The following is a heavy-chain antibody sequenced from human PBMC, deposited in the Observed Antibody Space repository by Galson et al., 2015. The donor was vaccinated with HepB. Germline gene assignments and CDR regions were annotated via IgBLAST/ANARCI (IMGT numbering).Heavy chain of an antibody. J-gene: IGHJ4*02. D-gene: IGHD3-16*01. CDR1: GFTFSSYS. CDR3: ARDMIDAAFDY. V-gene: IGHV3-48*01. CDR2: ISYSSNTI. Sequence: SLRLSCAASGFTFSSYSMSWVRQAPGKGLEWLSYISYSSNTIYYAGSVKGRFTVSRNNAKNSLYLQMNNLRAEDTAVYYCARDMIDAAFDYWGRGTLVTVSS.